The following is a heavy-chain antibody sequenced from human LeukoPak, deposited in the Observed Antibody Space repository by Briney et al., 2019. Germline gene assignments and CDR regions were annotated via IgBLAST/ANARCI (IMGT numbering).Heavy chain of an antibody. CDR1: GYTFTSYD. Sequence: ASVKVSCKASGYTFTSYDINWVRQATGQGLEWMGWVNPNSGNTGYAQKFQGRVTITRNTSISTAYMELSSLRSEDTAVYYCAREHSSSWTPPDYWGQGTLVTVSS. V-gene: IGHV1-8*01. CDR2: VNPNSGNT. J-gene: IGHJ4*02. CDR3: AREHSSSWTPPDY. D-gene: IGHD6-13*01.